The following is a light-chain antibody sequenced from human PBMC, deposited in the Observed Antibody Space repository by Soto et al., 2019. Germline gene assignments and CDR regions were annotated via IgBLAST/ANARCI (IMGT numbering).Light chain of an antibody. CDR3: LHYMKSQCT. V-gene: IGKV3-20*01. CDR2: AAS. J-gene: IGKJ1*01. CDR1: QSVSSTY. Sequence: EIVLTQSPGTLSLSPGERATLSCRPSQSVSSTYLDWYQQKPGQAPRLLIYAASSRATGIPDRFTGGASATDFTLTISRLEPGDWAVYYCLHYMKSQCTVGQRTKVEIQ.